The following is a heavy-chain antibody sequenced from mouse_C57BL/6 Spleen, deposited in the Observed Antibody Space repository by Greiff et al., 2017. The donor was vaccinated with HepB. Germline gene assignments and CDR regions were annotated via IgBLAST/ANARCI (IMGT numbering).Heavy chain of an antibody. CDR3: TREGSSGYAY. CDR2: IDPETGGT. V-gene: IGHV1-15*01. D-gene: IGHD3-2*02. J-gene: IGHJ3*01. CDR1: SYTFTDYE. Sequence: VQLQQSGAELVRPGASVTLSCKASSYTFTDYEMHWVKQTPVHGLEWIGAIDPETGGTAYNQKFKGKAILTADKSSSTAYMELRSLTSEDSAVYYCTREGSSGYAYWGQGSLFTVSA.